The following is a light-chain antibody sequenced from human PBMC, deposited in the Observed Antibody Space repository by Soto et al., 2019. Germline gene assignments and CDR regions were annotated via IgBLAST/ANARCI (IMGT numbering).Light chain of an antibody. CDR3: CSYAGSYTLVV. J-gene: IGLJ2*01. CDR1: SSDVIGSNY. CDR2: DVT. Sequence: QSALTQPRSVSGSPGQSVTSSCTGTSSDVIGSNYVSWYQQHPGKAPKLMSYDVTKRPSGVPDRFSGSKSGNTASLTISGLQADDEADYYCCSYAGSYTLVVFGGGTKLTVL. V-gene: IGLV2-11*01.